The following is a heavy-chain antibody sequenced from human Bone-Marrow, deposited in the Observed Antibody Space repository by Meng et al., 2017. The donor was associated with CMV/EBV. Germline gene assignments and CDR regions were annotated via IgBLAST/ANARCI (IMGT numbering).Heavy chain of an antibody. CDR3: ARASGSYWYFDL. V-gene: IGHV3-53*01. CDR2: IYNGGST. CDR1: AFTVSNNY. D-gene: IGHD1-26*01. Sequence: GESLKISCPASAFTVSNNYMSWVRQAPGKGLEWVSVIYNGGSTNYADSVKGRFTIFRDKSKITLYLQMNSLRAEDTAMYYCARASGSYWYFDLWGRGTLVTVSS. J-gene: IGHJ2*01.